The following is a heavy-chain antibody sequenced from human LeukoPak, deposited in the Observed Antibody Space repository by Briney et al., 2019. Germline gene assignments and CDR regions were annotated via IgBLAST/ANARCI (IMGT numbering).Heavy chain of an antibody. V-gene: IGHV4-38-2*02. CDR2: IYHSGDT. J-gene: IGHJ4*02. CDR1: GYSITSGYY. CDR3: AKGTSSGWYYFDY. D-gene: IGHD6-19*01. Sequence: LETLSLTCIVSGYSITSGYYWGWIRQPPGKGLEWIGSIYHSGDTYYNPSLKSRVTISVDTSKNQFSLKLDSVTAADTAVYYCAKGTSSGWYYFDYWGQGALVTVPS.